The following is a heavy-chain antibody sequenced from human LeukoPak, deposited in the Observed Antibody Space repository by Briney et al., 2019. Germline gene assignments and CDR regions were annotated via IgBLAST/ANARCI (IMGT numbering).Heavy chain of an antibody. V-gene: IGHV3-30-3*01. D-gene: IGHD1-7*01. CDR1: GFTFSSYA. CDR3: VRVGYTWNYEFY. J-gene: IGHJ4*02. CDR2: ISYDGSNK. Sequence: GRSLRLSCAASGFTFSSYAMHWVRQAPGKGLEWVAVISYDGSNKYYADSVKGRFTISRDNSKNTLYLQMNSLRAEDTAVYYCVRVGYTWNYEFYWGQGTLVTVSS.